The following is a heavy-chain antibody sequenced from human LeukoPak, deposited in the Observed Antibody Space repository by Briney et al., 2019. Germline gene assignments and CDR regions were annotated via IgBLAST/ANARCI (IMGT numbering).Heavy chain of an antibody. Sequence: GGSLRLSCAASGFTFSSYAMSWVRQAPGKGLEWVSAISGSGGSTYYAVSVKGRFTISKDNSKNTLFLQMNSLRAEDTAVYYCAKGRGHGDLLTPFDYWGQGTLVTVSS. CDR3: AKGRGHGDLLTPFDY. V-gene: IGHV3-23*01. J-gene: IGHJ4*02. CDR2: ISGSGGST. D-gene: IGHD4-17*01. CDR1: GFTFSSYA.